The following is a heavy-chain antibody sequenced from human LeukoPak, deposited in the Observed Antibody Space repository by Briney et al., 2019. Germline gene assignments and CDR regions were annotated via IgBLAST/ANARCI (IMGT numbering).Heavy chain of an antibody. CDR3: ARDSYSSGWAYYYYYYGMDV. D-gene: IGHD6-19*01. CDR2: ISSSGSTI. J-gene: IGHJ6*02. Sequence: GGSLRLSCAASGFTFSSYEMNWVRQAPGKGLEWVSYISSSGSTIYYADSVKGRFTISRDNAKNSLYLQMNSLRAEDTAVYYCARDSYSSGWAYYYYYYGMDVWGQGTTVTVSS. CDR1: GFTFSSYE. V-gene: IGHV3-48*03.